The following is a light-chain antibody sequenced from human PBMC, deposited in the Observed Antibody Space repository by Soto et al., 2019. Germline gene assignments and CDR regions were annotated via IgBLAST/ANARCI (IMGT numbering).Light chain of an antibody. J-gene: IGKJ5*01. Sequence: DIQMTQSPSSLSASVGDRVTIICQASQDISNFLNWYQQKPGKAPKLLIYDSSNLETGVPSRFSGSGSGTHFSFTISRLQPEDIATYYCQQFDNLPITFGQGTRLEIK. CDR2: DSS. CDR1: QDISNF. CDR3: QQFDNLPIT. V-gene: IGKV1-33*01.